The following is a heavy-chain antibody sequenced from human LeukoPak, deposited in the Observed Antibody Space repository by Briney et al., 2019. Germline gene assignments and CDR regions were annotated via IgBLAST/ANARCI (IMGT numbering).Heavy chain of an antibody. J-gene: IGHJ6*02. CDR1: GGSISSSSYY. CDR2: IYYIGST. CDR3: ARGRSCSGGSCYHNYYYYGMDV. V-gene: IGHV4-39*07. D-gene: IGHD2-15*01. Sequence: SSETLSLTCTVSGGSISSSSYYWGWIRQPPGKGLEWIGCIYYIGSTHYNPSLKSRVTISVDTSKNQFSLKLSSVTAADTAVYYCARGRSCSGGSCYHNYYYYGMDVWGQGTTVTVSS.